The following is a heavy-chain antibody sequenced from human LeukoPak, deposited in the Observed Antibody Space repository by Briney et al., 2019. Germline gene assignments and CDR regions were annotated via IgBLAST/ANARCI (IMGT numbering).Heavy chain of an antibody. D-gene: IGHD3-22*01. J-gene: IGHJ4*02. V-gene: IGHV3-23*01. CDR2: NSGSGGST. Sequence: GGSLRLSCAVSGITLSNYGMSWVRQAPGKGLEWVAGNSGSGGSTNYADSVKGRFTISRDNPKNTLFLQMNSLRAEDTAVYFCAKRGVVIRVILVGFHKEAYYFDSWGQGALVTVSS. CDR3: AKRGVVIRVILVGFHKEAYYFDS. CDR1: GITLSNYG.